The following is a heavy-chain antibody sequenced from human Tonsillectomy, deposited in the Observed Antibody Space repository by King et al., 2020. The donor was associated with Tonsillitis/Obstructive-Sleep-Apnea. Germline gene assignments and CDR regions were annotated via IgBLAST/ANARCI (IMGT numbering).Heavy chain of an antibody. D-gene: IGHD6-6*01. CDR3: ARRAGYSSSILDY. CDR1: GGSISSSSYY. CDR2: IYYSGST. Sequence: QLQESGPGLVKPSETLSLTCTVSGGSISSSSYYWGWIRQSPGTGLEWIASIYYSGSTYYNPSLKSRVTISVDTSKNQFSLKLSSVTAADTAVYYCARRAGYSSSILDYWGQGTLVTVSS. V-gene: IGHV4-39*01. J-gene: IGHJ4*02.